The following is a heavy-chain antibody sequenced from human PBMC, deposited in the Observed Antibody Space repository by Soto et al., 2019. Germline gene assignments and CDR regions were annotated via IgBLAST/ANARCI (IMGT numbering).Heavy chain of an antibody. J-gene: IGHJ6*02. V-gene: IGHV5-51*01. Sequence: GESLKISRKVSGYSFTSYYIGWVRQMPGKGLEGMGVIYPGDSDARYSPSFQGQVTISADKTVNTAYLQWSSLKASETAMYYGARPSNNWYTSMDVWGQGTTVTVSS. CDR3: ARPSNNWYTSMDV. CDR1: GYSFTSYY. D-gene: IGHD6-13*01. CDR2: IYPGDSDA.